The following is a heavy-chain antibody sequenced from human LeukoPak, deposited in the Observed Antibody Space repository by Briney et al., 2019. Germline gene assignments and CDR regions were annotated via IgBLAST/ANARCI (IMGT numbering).Heavy chain of an antibody. J-gene: IGHJ4*02. Sequence: GRSLRLSCAASGFTFSSYGMHWVRQAPGKGLEWVAVISYDGSNKYYADSVKGRFTISRDNSKNTLYLQMNSLRAEDTAVYYCAKGAPGDGYNFDYWGQGTLVAVSS. D-gene: IGHD5-24*01. CDR1: GFTFSSYG. CDR3: AKGAPGDGYNFDY. V-gene: IGHV3-30*18. CDR2: ISYDGSNK.